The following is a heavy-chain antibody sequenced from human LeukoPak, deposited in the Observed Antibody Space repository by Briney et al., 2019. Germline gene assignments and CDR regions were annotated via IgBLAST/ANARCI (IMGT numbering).Heavy chain of an antibody. CDR1: GFTFSNAW. D-gene: IGHD3-3*01. CDR2: IKSKTDGGTT. J-gene: IGHJ6*03. V-gene: IGHV3-15*01. Sequence: GGSLRLSCAASGFTFSNAWMSWVRQAPGKGLEWVGRIKSKTDGGTTDYAAPVKGRFTISRDDSKNTLYLQINSLKTEDTAVYYCTTDPLYDFWSGYYSYYYYYYMDVWGKGTTVTVSS. CDR3: TTDPLYDFWSGYYSYYYYYYMDV.